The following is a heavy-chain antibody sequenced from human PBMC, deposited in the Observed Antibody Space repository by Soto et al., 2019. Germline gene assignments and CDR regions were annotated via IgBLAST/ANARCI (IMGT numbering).Heavy chain of an antibody. J-gene: IGHJ6*02. CDR1: GYSFTSYG. V-gene: IGHV1-18*04. CDR2: ITTYNGNT. D-gene: IGHD2-15*01. Sequence: ASVKVSCKASGYSFTSYGISWVRQAPGQGLDWMGWITTYNGNTKYAQDLQGRVTMTTDTSTSTAYMELRSLRSDDTAVYYCARFSGGVYNTYYFYYCMDVWGQGTTVTVSS. CDR3: ARFSGGVYNTYYFYYCMDV.